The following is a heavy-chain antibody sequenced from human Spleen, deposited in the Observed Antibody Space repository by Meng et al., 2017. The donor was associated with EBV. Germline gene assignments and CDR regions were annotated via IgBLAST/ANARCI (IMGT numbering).Heavy chain of an antibody. J-gene: IGHJ4*02. D-gene: IGHD1-1*01. CDR1: GGSISTSKW. V-gene: IGHV4-4*02. Sequence: EAGPGPVKPSGILALICTVSGGSISTSKWWSWVRPSPEKGLEWIGEVFRTGDTNYNPSLKSRVTILIDKSKNQFSLKLNSVTAADTAIYFCASDGISRYFDNWGPGTLVTVSS. CDR2: VFRTGDT. CDR3: ASDGISRYFDN.